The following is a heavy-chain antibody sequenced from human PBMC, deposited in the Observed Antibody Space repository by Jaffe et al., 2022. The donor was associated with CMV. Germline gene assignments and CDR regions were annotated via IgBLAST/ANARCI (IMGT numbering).Heavy chain of an antibody. J-gene: IGHJ6*02. D-gene: IGHD2-15*01. CDR3: ARGRGYCSGGSCYWHSPPTRVYGMDV. CDR1: GYTFTGYY. CDR2: INPNSGGT. V-gene: IGHV1-2*02. Sequence: QVQLVQSGAEVKKPGASVKVSCKASGYTFTGYYMHWVRQAPGQGLEWMGWINPNSGGTNYAQKFQGRVTMTRDTSISTAYMELSRLRSDDTAVYYCARGRGYCSGGSCYWHSPPTRVYGMDVWGQGTTVTVSS.